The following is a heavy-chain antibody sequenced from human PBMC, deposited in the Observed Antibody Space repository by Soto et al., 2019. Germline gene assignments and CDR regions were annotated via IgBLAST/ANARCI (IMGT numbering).Heavy chain of an antibody. V-gene: IGHV3-30-3*01. D-gene: IGHD3-16*01. J-gene: IGHJ4*02. CDR1: GFTFSSYA. CDR3: ARDLPSDYPYYFDY. Sequence: GGSLRLSCAASGFTFSSYAMHWVRHAPGKGLEWVAVISYDGSNKYYADSVKGRFTISRDNSKNTLYLQMNSLRAEDTAVYYCARDLPSDYPYYFDYWGRGTLVTVSS. CDR2: ISYDGSNK.